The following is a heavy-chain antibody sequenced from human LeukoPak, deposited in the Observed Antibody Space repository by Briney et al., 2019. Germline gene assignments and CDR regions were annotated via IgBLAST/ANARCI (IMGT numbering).Heavy chain of an antibody. CDR2: INAGNGNT. D-gene: IGHD4-17*01. V-gene: IGHV1-3*01. CDR1: GYTSTSYA. J-gene: IGHJ4*02. CDR3: ARDLLMTTVTRTLGY. Sequence: ASVKVSCKASGYTSTSYAMHWVRQAPGQRLEWMGWINAGNGNTKYSQKFQGRVTITRDTSASTAYMELSSLRSEDTAVYYCARDLLMTTVTRTLGYWGQGTLVTVSS.